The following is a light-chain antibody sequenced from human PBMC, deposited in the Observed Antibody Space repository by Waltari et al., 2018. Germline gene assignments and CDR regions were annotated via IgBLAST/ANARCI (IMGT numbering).Light chain of an antibody. CDR1: RSDVGGYNY. CDR2: DVS. V-gene: IGLV2-23*02. Sequence: QSALTQPASVSGSPGQSITISCTGTRSDVGGYNYVSWYQQYPGKAPKLMIYDVSKRPSGVSNRFSGSKSGNTASLTISGLQAEDEADYYCCSYAGSRIHVLFGGGTKLTVL. J-gene: IGLJ2*01. CDR3: CSYAGSRIHVL.